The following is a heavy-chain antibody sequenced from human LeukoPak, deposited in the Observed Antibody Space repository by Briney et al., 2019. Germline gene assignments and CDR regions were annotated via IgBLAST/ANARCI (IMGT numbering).Heavy chain of an antibody. J-gene: IGHJ6*03. V-gene: IGHV1-18*01. D-gene: IGHD4-17*01. Sequence: ASVTVSCKASGYTFTSYGISWVRQAPGQGLEWMGWISAYNGNTNYAQKLQGRVTMTTDTSTSTAYMELRSLRSDDTAVYYCARDQGGDYFLSSYYYYYMDVWGKGTTVTVSS. CDR2: ISAYNGNT. CDR3: ARDQGGDYFLSSYYYYYMDV. CDR1: GYTFTSYG.